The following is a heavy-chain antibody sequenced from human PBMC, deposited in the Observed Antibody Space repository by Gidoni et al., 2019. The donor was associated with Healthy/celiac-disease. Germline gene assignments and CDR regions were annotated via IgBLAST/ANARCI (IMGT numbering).Heavy chain of an antibody. CDR3: ARDLLTYYDFWSGYWDY. Sequence: QVPLVVSGGGLVQPGRSLRLSCAASGFTFSSLGMHWFRQAPGQGLEWVAVIWYDGSKKYKADSVKGRFTISRDNSKNTLYLQMNSLRAEDTAVYYCARDLLTYYDFWSGYWDYWGQGTLVTVSS. CDR1: GFTFSSLG. J-gene: IGHJ4*02. V-gene: IGHV3-33*01. CDR2: IWYDGSKK. D-gene: IGHD3-3*01.